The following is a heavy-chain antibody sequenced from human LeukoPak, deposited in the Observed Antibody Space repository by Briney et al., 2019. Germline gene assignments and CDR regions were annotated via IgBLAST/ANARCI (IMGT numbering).Heavy chain of an antibody. CDR3: EVWGPELDGSS. J-gene: IGHJ4*02. D-gene: IGHD1-1*01. CDR1: GFSFSNYW. Sequence: GGSLRLSCAASGFSFSNYWMSWVRQAPGKGLEWVANIKGDGSNIFYVDSVKGRFTISRDNARNSLYLQMNSLRVEDTAVYYCEVWGPELDGSSWGQGTLVTVSS. V-gene: IGHV3-7*01. CDR2: IKGDGSNI.